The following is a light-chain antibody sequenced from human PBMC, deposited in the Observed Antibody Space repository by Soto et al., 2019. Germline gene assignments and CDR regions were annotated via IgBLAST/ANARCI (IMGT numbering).Light chain of an antibody. V-gene: IGKV1D-12*01. CDR1: QDIRSW. J-gene: IGKJ1*01. Sequence: DIQMTQSPSSVSASVGDRVTINCRASQDIRSWLAWYQQKPGSAPQLLIYAASSVRRGVPSRFSGSGSGTDFALTITRLQPEDFAIYYCQHSKSPGTFGQGTKVDIK. CDR3: QHSKSPGT. CDR2: AAS.